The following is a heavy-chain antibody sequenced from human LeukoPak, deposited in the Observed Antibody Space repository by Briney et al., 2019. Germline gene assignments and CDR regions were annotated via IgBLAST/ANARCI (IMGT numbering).Heavy chain of an antibody. Sequence: PGGSLRLSCAASGFTFSSYWMHWVRQAPGKGLVWVSRINSDGSSTSYADSVKGRFTISRDNAKNTLYLQMNSLRAEDTAVYYCARGGYDFWSGYYLGDWGQGTLVTVSS. V-gene: IGHV3-74*01. CDR2: INSDGSST. J-gene: IGHJ4*02. D-gene: IGHD3-3*01. CDR3: ARGGYDFWSGYYLGD. CDR1: GFTFSSYW.